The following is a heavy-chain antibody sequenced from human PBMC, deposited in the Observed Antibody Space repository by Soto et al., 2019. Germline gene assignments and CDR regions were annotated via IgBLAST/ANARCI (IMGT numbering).Heavy chain of an antibody. Sequence: SETLSLTCAVYGGSFSGYYWSWIRQPPGKGLEWIGEINHSGSTNYNPSLKSRVTISVDTSKNQFSLKLSSVTAADTAVYYCARSHLMVRGVITRKNWFDPWGQGTLVTVSS. V-gene: IGHV4-34*01. CDR2: INHSGST. CDR1: GGSFSGYY. CDR3: ARSHLMVRGVITRKNWFDP. D-gene: IGHD3-10*01. J-gene: IGHJ5*02.